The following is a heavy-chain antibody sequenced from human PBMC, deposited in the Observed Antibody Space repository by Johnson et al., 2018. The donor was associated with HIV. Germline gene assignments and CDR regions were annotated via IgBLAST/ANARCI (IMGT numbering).Heavy chain of an antibody. Sequence: QVQLVEFGGGLVKPGGSLRLSCSPSGFTFSDYYMSWIRQAPGKGLEWVSYISSSGSTIYYADSVKGRFTISRDNAKNSLYLQMNSLRAEDTAVYYCARSGAASIAARGDAFDIWGQGTMVTVSS. V-gene: IGHV3-11*04. D-gene: IGHD6-6*01. CDR2: ISSSGSTI. CDR3: ARSGAASIAARGDAFDI. J-gene: IGHJ3*02. CDR1: GFTFSDYY.